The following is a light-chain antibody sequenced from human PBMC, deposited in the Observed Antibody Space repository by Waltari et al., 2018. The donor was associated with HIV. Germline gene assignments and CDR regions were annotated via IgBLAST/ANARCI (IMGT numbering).Light chain of an antibody. CDR1: NTDIVLYNL. CDR2: GVN. Sequence: QSALPQPASVSGSPGQSIPISCTRANTDIVLYNLVSWYRHHPDKAPQLVIYGVNTRPSGVSDRFSGYKSGNTASLTISSLQAEDEADYYCSSYTNSDILLFGGGTKLTVL. J-gene: IGLJ2*01. V-gene: IGLV2-14*01. CDR3: SSYTNSDILL.